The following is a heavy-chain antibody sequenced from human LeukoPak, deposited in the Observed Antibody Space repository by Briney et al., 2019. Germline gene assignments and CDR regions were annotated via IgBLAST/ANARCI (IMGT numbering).Heavy chain of an antibody. CDR2: IYYSGST. D-gene: IGHD3-22*01. V-gene: IGHV4-31*03. J-gene: IGHJ3*02. CDR1: GGSISSGGYY. Sequence: SQTLSLTCTVSGGSISSGGYYWSWIRQHPGKGLEWIGYIYYSGSTYYNPSLKSRVTISVDTSKNQFSLKLSSVTAADTAVYYCARPYDSSGYYGAFDIWGQGTKVTVSS. CDR3: ARPYDSSGYYGAFDI.